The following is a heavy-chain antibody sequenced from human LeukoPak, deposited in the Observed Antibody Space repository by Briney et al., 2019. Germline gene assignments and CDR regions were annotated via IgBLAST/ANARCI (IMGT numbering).Heavy chain of an antibody. V-gene: IGHV4-4*07. CDR2: IHTSGST. Sequence: SETLSLTCTVSGGSGSNYYWSWIRQPAGKGLEWIGRIHTSGSTNYDPSLKSRVTMSVDTSKSQFSLKLSSVTAADTAVYYCARMVGATRCDIWGQGTMVTVSS. CDR3: ARMVGATRCDI. D-gene: IGHD1-26*01. CDR1: GGSGSNYY. J-gene: IGHJ3*02.